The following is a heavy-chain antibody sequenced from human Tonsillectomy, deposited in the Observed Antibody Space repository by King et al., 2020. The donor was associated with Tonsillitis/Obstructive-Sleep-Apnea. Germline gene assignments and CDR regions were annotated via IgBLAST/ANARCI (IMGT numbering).Heavy chain of an antibody. CDR3: AGHWRDSSWGDYFYSMDV. D-gene: IGHD6-6*01. J-gene: IGHJ6*03. CDR2: IYYSGTT. Sequence: QLQESGPGLVKPSETLSLTCIVSGGSVSSSDYYWGWIRQPPGKGLEWIGTIYYSGTTYYNPPLKSRVTISVATSKNQFSLNLNSVTAADTAVYYCAGHWRDSSWGDYFYSMDVWGKGTTVTVSS. V-gene: IGHV4-39*01. CDR1: GGSVSSSDYY.